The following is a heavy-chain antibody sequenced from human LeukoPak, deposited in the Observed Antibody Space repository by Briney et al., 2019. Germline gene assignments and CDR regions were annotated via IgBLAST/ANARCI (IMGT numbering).Heavy chain of an antibody. D-gene: IGHD3-9*01. CDR2: INHNGETI. V-gene: IGHV3-11*04. CDR3: ARDNDWAFDY. J-gene: IGHJ4*02. Sequence: GGSLRLSCAASGFTFSDYYMSWIRQAPGKGLEWVSYINHNGETIFYPDFVKGRFTISRDNAKNSLHLQMNSLRDEDTAVYYCARDNDWAFDYWGQGTLVTVSS. CDR1: GFTFSDYY.